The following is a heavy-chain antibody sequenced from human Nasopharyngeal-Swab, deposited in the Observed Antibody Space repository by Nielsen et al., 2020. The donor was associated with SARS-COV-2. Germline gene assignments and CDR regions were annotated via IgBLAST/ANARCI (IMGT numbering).Heavy chain of an antibody. CDR3: ARGVSVDSRYFDY. Sequence: SETLSLTCAVYGGSFSGYYWSWIRQPPGKGLEWIGEINHSGSTNYNPSLKSRVTISVDTSKNQFSLKLSSVTAADTAVYYCARGVSVDSRYFDYWGQGILVTVSS. J-gene: IGHJ4*02. D-gene: IGHD3-22*01. V-gene: IGHV4-34*01. CDR1: GGSFSGYY. CDR2: INHSGST.